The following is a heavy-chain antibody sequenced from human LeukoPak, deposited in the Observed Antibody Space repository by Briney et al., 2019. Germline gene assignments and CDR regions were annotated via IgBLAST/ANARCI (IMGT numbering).Heavy chain of an antibody. D-gene: IGHD2-2*01. CDR3: ARDISSTSPDWYFDL. V-gene: IGHV4-59*01. J-gene: IGHJ2*01. Sequence: SETLSLTCTVSGGSISSYYWSWIRQPPGKGLEWIGYIYYSGSTNYNPSLKSRVTISVDTSKNQFSLKLSSVTAADTAVYYCARDISSTSPDWYFDLWGRGTLVTVSS. CDR1: GGSISSYY. CDR2: IYYSGST.